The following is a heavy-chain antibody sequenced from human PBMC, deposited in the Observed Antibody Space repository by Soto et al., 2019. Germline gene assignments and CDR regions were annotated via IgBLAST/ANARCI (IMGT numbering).Heavy chain of an antibody. CDR3: AKGGEHCSSTSCFYFDY. V-gene: IGHV3-23*01. D-gene: IGHD2-2*01. J-gene: IGHJ4*02. CDR1: GFTFSSYA. Sequence: RLSCAASGFTFSSYAMSWVRQAPGKGLEWVSAISGSGGSTYYADSVKGRFTISRDNSKNTLYLQMNSLRAEDTAVYYCAKGGEHCSSTSCFYFDYWGQGTLVTVSS. CDR2: ISGSGGST.